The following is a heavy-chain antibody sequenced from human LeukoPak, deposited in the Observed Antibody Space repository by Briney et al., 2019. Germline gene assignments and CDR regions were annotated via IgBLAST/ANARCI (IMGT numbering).Heavy chain of an antibody. V-gene: IGHV4-59*01. CDR2: IYYSGST. CDR1: GGSISSNY. D-gene: IGHD3-16*01. CDR3: ARGGRLGFDP. Sequence: SETQSLTCTVSGGSISSNYWSWIRQPPGKGLEWIGYIYYSGSTNCNPSLKSRVTISVDTSKNQFSLKLSSVTAADTAVYYCARGGRLGFDPWGQGTPVTVSS. J-gene: IGHJ5*02.